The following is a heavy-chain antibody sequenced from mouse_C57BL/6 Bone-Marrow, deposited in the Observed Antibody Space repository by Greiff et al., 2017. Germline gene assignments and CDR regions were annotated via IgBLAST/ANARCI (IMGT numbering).Heavy chain of an antibody. D-gene: IGHD1-1*01. V-gene: IGHV1-22*01. J-gene: IGHJ4*01. CDR3: VSYGSSYGYAMDY. CDR1: GYTFTDYN. Sequence: EVQLQKSGPELVKPGASVKMSCKASGYTFTDYNMHWVKQSHGKSLEWIGYINPNNGGTSYNQKFKGKATLTVNKSSSTAYMELRSLTSEDSAVYYCVSYGSSYGYAMDYWGQGTSVTVSS. CDR2: INPNNGGT.